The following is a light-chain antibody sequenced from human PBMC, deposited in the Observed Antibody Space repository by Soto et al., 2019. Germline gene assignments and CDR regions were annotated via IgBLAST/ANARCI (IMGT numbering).Light chain of an antibody. J-gene: IGKJ5*01. CDR2: AAS. CDR1: QSLSINY. Sequence: ENVLTQSPGTLSLSPGERSTLSFMSSQSLSINYVAWYQQRPGQAPRLLIYAASSRAAGIPDRFSGSGSGTDFTLDISRLEPEDFAVYYCQEYENTPGTFGRGTRLEI. CDR3: QEYENTPGT. V-gene: IGKV3-20*01.